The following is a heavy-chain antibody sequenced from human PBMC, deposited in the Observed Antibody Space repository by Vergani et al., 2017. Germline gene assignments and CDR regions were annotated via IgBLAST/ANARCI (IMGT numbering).Heavy chain of an antibody. CDR2: LSASDRRT. CDR1: GFTFIMHA. CDR3: AKDLVVAGTLEYYFDY. D-gene: IGHD6-19*01. V-gene: IGHV3-23*01. Sequence: EVQLLESGGDLVQPGGSLRLSCAASGFTFIMHAMSWVRQAPGKGLEWVSTLSASDRRTHYADSVKGRFTISRDNSKNTLYLQMNSLRAEDTAVYYCAKDLVVAGTLEYYFDYWGQGTLVTVSS. J-gene: IGHJ4*02.